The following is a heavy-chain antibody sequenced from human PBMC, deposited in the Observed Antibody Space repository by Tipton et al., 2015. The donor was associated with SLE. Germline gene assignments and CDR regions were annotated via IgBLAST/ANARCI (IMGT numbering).Heavy chain of an antibody. J-gene: IGHJ4*02. D-gene: IGHD5-18*01. Sequence: TLSLTCTVSGGSISSGSYYWSWIRQPAGKGLEWIGYIYTSGSTNYNPSLKSRVTISVDRSKNQFSLKLSSVTAADTAVHYCAREAGIQFYDYWGQGTLVTVSS. CDR2: IYTSGST. CDR3: AREAGIQFYDY. V-gene: IGHV4-61*09. CDR1: GGSISSGSYY.